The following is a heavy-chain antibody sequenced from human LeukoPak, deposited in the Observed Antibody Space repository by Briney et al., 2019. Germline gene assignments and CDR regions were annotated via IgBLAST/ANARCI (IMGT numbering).Heavy chain of an antibody. Sequence: GGSLRLSCAASGFTFSSYAMHWVRQAPGKGLEWVAVISYDGSNKYYADSVKGRFTISRDNSKNTLYLQMNSLRAEDTAVYYCAKALLELGYWGQGTLVTVSS. CDR3: AKALLELGY. V-gene: IGHV3-30-3*01. CDR1: GFTFSSYA. CDR2: ISYDGSNK. D-gene: IGHD1-1*01. J-gene: IGHJ4*02.